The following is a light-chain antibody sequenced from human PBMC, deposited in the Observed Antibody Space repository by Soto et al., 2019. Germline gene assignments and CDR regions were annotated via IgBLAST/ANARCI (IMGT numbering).Light chain of an antibody. V-gene: IGKV1-12*01. CDR1: QDINKW. Sequence: DIQMTQSPSSVSASVGDRVTITCRASQDINKWLAWYQQKPGTAPKLLIYSASSFYTGVPSRFSGSGSGTDFTLTISSLQPEDFATYYCQQANTFALTFGGGTKVDI. CDR2: SAS. CDR3: QQANTFALT. J-gene: IGKJ4*01.